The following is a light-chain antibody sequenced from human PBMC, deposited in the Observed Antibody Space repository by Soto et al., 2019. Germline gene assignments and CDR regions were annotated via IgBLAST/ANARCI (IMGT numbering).Light chain of an antibody. Sequence: EIVLTQSPGTLSLSPGERATLSCRASQSVTSNFLAWYQQKPGQAPRLLIYGASTRAAGVPDRFSGSGSGTDFTLTIARLEPEDFAVYYCQQYGLSPLLYTFGQGTQLGVK. CDR3: QQYGLSPLLYT. CDR1: QSVTSNF. V-gene: IGKV3-20*01. J-gene: IGKJ2*01. CDR2: GAS.